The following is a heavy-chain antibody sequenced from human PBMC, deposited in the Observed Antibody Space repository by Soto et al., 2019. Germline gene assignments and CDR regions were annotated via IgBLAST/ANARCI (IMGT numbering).Heavy chain of an antibody. V-gene: IGHV3-73*01. CDR3: TTQGGNCSGGGCHAFNDY. Sequence: EVQLVESGGGLVQPGGSLKLSCAASGFTFSASAMHWVRQASGKGLEWVGRVRTKANNYATGYAASVKGRFTISRDDSKNTAYFQMDSLKTEDTAVYYCTTQGGNCSGGGCHAFNDYWGQGTLVTVSS. J-gene: IGHJ4*02. CDR1: GFTFSASA. CDR2: VRTKANNYAT. D-gene: IGHD2-15*01.